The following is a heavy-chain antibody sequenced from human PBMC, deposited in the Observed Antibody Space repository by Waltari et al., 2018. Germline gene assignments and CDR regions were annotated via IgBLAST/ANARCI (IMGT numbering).Heavy chain of an antibody. V-gene: IGHV3-23*01. CDR3: AKDFSRRPDSEPYNWFDP. CDR2: IGISGART. Sequence: EVQFLESGEGLVQPGGSLRLSCVGTTCTFSTYGFSWVRHAPWRVLGWVSAIGISGARTLYVDSVKGPFTIYRDNSRHTLYLPVTSMRADDAVVYDCAKDFSRRPDSEPYNWFDPRGQGTLVIVSS. D-gene: IGHD1-1*01. J-gene: IGHJ5*02. CDR1: TCTFSTYG.